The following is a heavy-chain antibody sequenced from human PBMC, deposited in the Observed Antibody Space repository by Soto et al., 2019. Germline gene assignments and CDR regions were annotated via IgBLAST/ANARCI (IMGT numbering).Heavy chain of an antibody. CDR3: GRGVWELGFDP. CDR1: GYTFSSYG. Sequence: GASVKVSRKASGYTFSSYGVSWVRPAPGQGLEWMGWISAYNGNTNYAQKVQGRVTMTTDTSTSTAYMELRSPRSDDTAVYYWGRGVWELGFDPWGQGTLVPVSS. V-gene: IGHV1-18*01. D-gene: IGHD7-27*01. CDR2: ISAYNGNT. J-gene: IGHJ5*02.